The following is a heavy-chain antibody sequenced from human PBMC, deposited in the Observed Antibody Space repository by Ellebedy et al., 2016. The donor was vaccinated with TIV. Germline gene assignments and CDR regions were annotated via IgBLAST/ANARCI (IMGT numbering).Heavy chain of an antibody. CDR1: GFTISSSA. J-gene: IGHJ4*02. D-gene: IGHD6-19*01. CDR3: TTTTGYGTGWVGRNDY. V-gene: IGHV3-23*01. CDR2: IRSGGDT. Sequence: GESLKISCAASGFTISSSAMSWVRQAPGMGLEMGSSIRSGGDTFYADSVKGRFTISRDISESTLYLQMNSLTVEDTALYYCTTTTGYGTGWVGRNDYWGQGTLVTVSS.